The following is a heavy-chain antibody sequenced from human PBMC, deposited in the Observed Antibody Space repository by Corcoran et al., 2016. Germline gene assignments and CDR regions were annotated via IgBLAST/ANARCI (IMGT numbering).Heavy chain of an antibody. J-gene: IGHJ4*02. CDR1: GFTFSSYS. CDR3: ARIEPGPFDY. D-gene: IGHD2-2*01. Sequence: EVQLVESGGGLVKPGGSLRLSCAASGFTFSSYSMNWVRQAPGKGLECVSTISSSSSYIYYADSVKGRFTISRENAKNSLYLQMNSLIAEDTACYYCARIEPGPFDYWGQGTLVTVSS. V-gene: IGHV3-21*01. CDR2: ISSSSSYI.